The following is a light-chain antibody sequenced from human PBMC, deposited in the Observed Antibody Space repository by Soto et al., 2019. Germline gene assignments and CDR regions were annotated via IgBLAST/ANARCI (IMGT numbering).Light chain of an antibody. CDR2: GAS. V-gene: IGKV3-20*01. Sequence: EIVLTQSPGTLSLSPGERATLSCRASQSVSSSYLAWYQQKPGQAPRLLIYGASSRPTGIPDRFSGSGSGTHFTLTISILVPEEFGVYYCHQYGSSPPYTCGQGNKLEIK. J-gene: IGKJ2*01. CDR3: HQYGSSPPYT. CDR1: QSVSSSY.